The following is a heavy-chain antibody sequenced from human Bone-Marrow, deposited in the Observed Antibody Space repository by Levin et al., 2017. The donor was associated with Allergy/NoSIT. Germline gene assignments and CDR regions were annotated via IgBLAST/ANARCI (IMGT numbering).Heavy chain of an antibody. CDR2: IYPVDSDT. Sequence: RGESLKISCQASEAGLTMYWIGWVRQVPGEGLEWMGIIYPVDSDTTYSPSFQGQVTISADKSISTAFLQWSGLKASDTAIYDCAARLSGFGESALDYWGQGTLVTVSS. V-gene: IGHV5-51*01. J-gene: IGHJ4*02. CDR3: AARLSGFGESALDY. D-gene: IGHD3-10*01. CDR1: EAGLTMYW.